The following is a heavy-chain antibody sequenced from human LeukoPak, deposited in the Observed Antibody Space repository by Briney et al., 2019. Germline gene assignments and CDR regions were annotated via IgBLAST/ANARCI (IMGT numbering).Heavy chain of an antibody. CDR1: GFTFSSYG. V-gene: IGHV3-30*18. CDR2: ISYDGSNK. J-gene: IGHJ5*02. Sequence: GGPLRLSCAASGFTFSSYGMHWVRQAPGKGLEWVAVISYDGSNKYYADSVKGRFTISRDNSKNTLYLQMNSLRAEDTAVYYCAKDRVCSGGSCGFDPWGQGTLVTVSS. CDR3: AKDRVCSGGSCGFDP. D-gene: IGHD2-15*01.